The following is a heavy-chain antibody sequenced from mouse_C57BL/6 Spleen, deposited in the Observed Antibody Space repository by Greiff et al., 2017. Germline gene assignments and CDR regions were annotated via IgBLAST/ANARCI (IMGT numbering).Heavy chain of an antibody. J-gene: IGHJ2*01. CDR3: TPLYPNDY. CDR1: GFNIKDDY. Sequence: VQLKESGAELVRPGASVKLSCTASGFNIKDDYMHWVKQRPEQGLEWIGWIDPENGDTEYASKFQGKATITADTSSNTAYLQLSSLASEDTAVYYCTPLYPNDYWGQGTTLTVSS. CDR2: IDPENGDT. V-gene: IGHV14-4*01. D-gene: IGHD4-1*01.